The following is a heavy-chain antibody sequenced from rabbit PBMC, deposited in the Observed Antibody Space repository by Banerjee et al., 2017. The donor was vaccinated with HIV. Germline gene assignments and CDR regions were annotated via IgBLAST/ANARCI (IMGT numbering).Heavy chain of an antibody. Sequence: QSLEESGGDLVKPGASLTLTCTASGFSFSSNAMCWVRQAPGKGLEWIACINSDSGSPHYAGWAKGRFTISKTSSTTVTLQMTSLTAADMATYFCARDPYDGYVGWDLWGPGTLVTVS. CDR2: INSDSGSP. V-gene: IGHV1S40*01. D-gene: IGHD6-1*01. J-gene: IGHJ4*01. CDR3: ARDPYDGYVGWDL. CDR1: GFSFSSNA.